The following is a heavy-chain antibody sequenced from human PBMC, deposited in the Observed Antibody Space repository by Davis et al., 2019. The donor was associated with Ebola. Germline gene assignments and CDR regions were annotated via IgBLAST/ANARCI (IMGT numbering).Heavy chain of an antibody. V-gene: IGHV5-51*01. D-gene: IGHD2-8*02. CDR3: ASLRRTITGMDDGVDI. CDR1: GNSFTSHW. J-gene: IGHJ3*02. CDR2: IYTGDSDT. Sequence: PGGSLRLSCKDSGNSFTSHWIGWVRHMPGKGREWMGIIYTGDSDTMYSPSFRGQVTISTDKSMKTAFLQLSSRKASDTAMYYCASLRRTITGMDDGVDIWGQGTMVTVSS.